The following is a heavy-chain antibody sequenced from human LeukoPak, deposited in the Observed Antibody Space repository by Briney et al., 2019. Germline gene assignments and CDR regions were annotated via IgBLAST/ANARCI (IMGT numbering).Heavy chain of an antibody. CDR1: GFTFSSYW. CDR2: INSDGSST. V-gene: IGHV3-74*01. J-gene: IGHJ4*02. D-gene: IGHD6-19*01. Sequence: GGSLRLSCAASGFTFSSYWMHWGRQAPGKGLVWVSRINSDGSSTSYADSVKGRFTISRDNAKNSLYLQMNSLRVENTAFYYCAKDNRRHYTSGPNPDSLHWGQGALVTVSS. CDR3: AKDNRRHYTSGPNPDSLH.